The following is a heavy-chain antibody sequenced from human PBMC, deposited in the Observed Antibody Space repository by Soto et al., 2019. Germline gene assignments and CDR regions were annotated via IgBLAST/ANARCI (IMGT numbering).Heavy chain of an antibody. CDR2: INPNSGGT. D-gene: IGHD3-22*01. J-gene: IGHJ4*02. CDR3: ATLKTDSSGIDY. CDR1: GYTFTGYY. Sequence: ASVKVSCKASGYTFTGYYMHWVRQAPGQGLEWMGWINPNSGGTNYAQKFQGRVTMTRDTSISTAYMELSRLRSDDTAVYYYATLKTDSSGIDYWGQGTLVTVSS. V-gene: IGHV1-2*02.